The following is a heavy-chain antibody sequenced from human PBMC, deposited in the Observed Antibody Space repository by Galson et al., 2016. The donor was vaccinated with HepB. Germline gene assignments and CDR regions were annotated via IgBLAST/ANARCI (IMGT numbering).Heavy chain of an antibody. CDR1: GGSISSSTYS. Sequence: SETLSLTCTVSGGSISSSTYSWGWIRQPPGKGLEWIGKIDHSGSANYNPSLKSRVTISLDTSKNQFSLRLSSVTAADTAVYYCASGGESSFDYWGQGTLVLVSS. V-gene: IGHV4-39*01. D-gene: IGHD3-10*01. CDR2: IDHSGSA. CDR3: ASGGESSFDY. J-gene: IGHJ4*02.